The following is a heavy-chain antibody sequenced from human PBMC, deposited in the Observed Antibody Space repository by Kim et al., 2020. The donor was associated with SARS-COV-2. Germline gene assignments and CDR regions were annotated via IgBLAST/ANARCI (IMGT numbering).Heavy chain of an antibody. J-gene: IGHJ6*02. CDR2: IIPIFGTA. V-gene: IGHV1-69*13. CDR1: GGTFSSYA. Sequence: SVKVSCKASGGTFSSYAISWVRQAPGQGLEWMGGIIPIFGTANYAQKFQGRVTITADESTSTAYMELSSLRSEDTAVYYCARDWLYSCSSTSCYAANGHGMDVWGQGTTVTVSS. CDR3: ARDWLYSCSSTSCYAANGHGMDV. D-gene: IGHD2-2*01.